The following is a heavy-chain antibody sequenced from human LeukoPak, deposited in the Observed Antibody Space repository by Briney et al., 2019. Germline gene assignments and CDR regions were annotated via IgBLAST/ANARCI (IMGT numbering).Heavy chain of an antibody. CDR2: INHSGST. J-gene: IGHJ5*02. D-gene: IGHD6-13*01. Sequence: KPSETLSLTCAVYGGSFSGYYWSWIRQPPGKGLEWIGEINHSGSTNYNPSLKSRVPRPVDTSKNQFSLKLSSVTAADTAVYYCARGRLYYSSSWYGEILNWFDPWGQGTLVTVSS. V-gene: IGHV4-34*01. CDR1: GGSFSGYY. CDR3: ARGRLYYSSSWYGEILNWFDP.